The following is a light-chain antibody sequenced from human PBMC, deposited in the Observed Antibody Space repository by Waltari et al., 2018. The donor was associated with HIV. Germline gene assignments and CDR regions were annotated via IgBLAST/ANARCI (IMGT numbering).Light chain of an antibody. CDR3: CSHASRTLWV. V-gene: IGLV2-23*02. CDR1: SSDVGGYKL. Sequence: QSALTQPASVSGSPGQSITISCSGTSSDVGGYKLVSWYQQRPGKAPKLIIYEVTKRPSGVSNRFSGSKSGNTASLTISGLQAEDEADYYCCSHASRTLWVFAGGTKLTVL. CDR2: EVT. J-gene: IGLJ3*02.